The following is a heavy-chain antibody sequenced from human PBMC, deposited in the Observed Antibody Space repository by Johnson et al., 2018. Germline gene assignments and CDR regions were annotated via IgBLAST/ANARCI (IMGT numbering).Heavy chain of an antibody. CDR2: IIPLFGTT. J-gene: IGHJ3*02. D-gene: IGHD5-18*01. Sequence: VQLVESGAEVKKXGSSXKVXCKASGGTFSSYAISWVRQAPGQGLEWMGGIIPLFGTTNYAQKFQGRVTITADESTRTAYMELSSLRSEDTAVYYCARDSTLVTRDTFDIWGQGTMVTVSS. CDR3: ARDSTLVTRDTFDI. CDR1: GGTFSSYA. V-gene: IGHV1-69*01.